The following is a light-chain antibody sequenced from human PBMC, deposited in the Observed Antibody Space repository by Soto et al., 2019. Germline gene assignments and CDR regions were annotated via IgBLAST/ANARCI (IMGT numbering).Light chain of an antibody. V-gene: IGLV2-14*03. CDR2: DVT. CDR3: TSYTSSSTYG. J-gene: IGLJ1*01. CDR1: SSDVGGYNY. Sequence: QSVLTQPASVSGSPGQSITISCTGTSSDVGGYNYVFWYQHPPGKAPKLMIYDVTNRPSGVFNRFSGSKSGNTASLTISGLQAEDEADYYCTSYTSSSTYGFGTGTKVTVL.